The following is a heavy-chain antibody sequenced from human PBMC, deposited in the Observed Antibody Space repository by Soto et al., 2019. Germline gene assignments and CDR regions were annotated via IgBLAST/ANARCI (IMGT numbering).Heavy chain of an antibody. V-gene: IGHV3-23*01. CDR3: ARRGSGSYYDY. CDR1: GFTFSSYA. CDR2: ISGSGDRT. J-gene: IGHJ4*02. D-gene: IGHD1-26*01. Sequence: EVQLLESGGGLVQPGGSLRLSCAASGFTFSSYAMRWVRQAPGKGLEWVSAISGSGDRTYYSDSVKGRFTTSRDNSKNTLYLQMNSLRAEDTAVYYCARRGSGSYYDYWGQGTRVTVSS.